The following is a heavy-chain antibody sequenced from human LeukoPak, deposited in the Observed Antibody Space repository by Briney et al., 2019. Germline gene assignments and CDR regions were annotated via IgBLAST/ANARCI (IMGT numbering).Heavy chain of an antibody. CDR3: TRASYSSGWYGYYYYYMDV. J-gene: IGHJ6*03. CDR2: IRSKAYGGTT. Sequence: SGGSLRLSCTASGFTFGDYAMSWVRQAPGKGLEWVGFIRSKAYGGTTEYAASVKGRFTISRDDSKSIAYLQMNSLKTEDTAVYYCTRASYSSGWYGYYYYYMDVWGKGTTVTISS. CDR1: GFTFGDYA. D-gene: IGHD6-19*01. V-gene: IGHV3-49*04.